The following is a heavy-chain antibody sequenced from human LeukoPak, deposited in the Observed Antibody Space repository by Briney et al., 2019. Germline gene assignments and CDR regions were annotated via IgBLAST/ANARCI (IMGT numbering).Heavy chain of an antibody. CDR3: AKSGRYDSRGQFDY. CDR1: GFTFSSYA. D-gene: IGHD3-22*01. CDR2: XSGSXXXX. Sequence: GASLRLSCAASGFTFSSYAMSWVRQAPGKXXXXXXAXSGSXXXXXXXXXXXXXXXXXXXXSKNTLYLQMNSLRAEDTAVYYCAKSGRYDSRGQFDYWGQGTLVTVSS. J-gene: IGHJ4*02. V-gene: IGHV3-23*01.